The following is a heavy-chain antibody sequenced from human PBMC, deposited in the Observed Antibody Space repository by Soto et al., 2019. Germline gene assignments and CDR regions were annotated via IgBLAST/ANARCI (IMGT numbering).Heavy chain of an antibody. V-gene: IGHV4-39*07. CDR1: GVSISSSNYY. D-gene: IGHD6-19*01. CDR2: INYSGNT. CDR3: ARVRSGWSYFDY. J-gene: IGHJ4*02. Sequence: SGTLSLTCTVTGVSISSSNYYWGWNRQSPGKGLEWIGSINYSGNTYYNPSLTGRVTISVDTSKNQFSLRLTSVTAADTALYYCARVRSGWSYFDYWGQGTLVTVSS.